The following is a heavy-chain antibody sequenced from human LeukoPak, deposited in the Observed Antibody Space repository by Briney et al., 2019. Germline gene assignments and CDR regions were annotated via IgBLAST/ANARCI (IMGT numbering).Heavy chain of an antibody. V-gene: IGHV4-39*01. Sequence: SETLSLTCTVSGGSISSSSYYWGWIRQPPGKGLEWIGSIYYSGSTYYNPSLKSRVTISVDTSKNQFSLKLSSVTAADTAVYYCAGVAATLVFDYWGQGTLVTVSS. CDR1: GGSISSSSYY. D-gene: IGHD2-15*01. J-gene: IGHJ4*02. CDR3: AGVAATLVFDY. CDR2: IYYSGST.